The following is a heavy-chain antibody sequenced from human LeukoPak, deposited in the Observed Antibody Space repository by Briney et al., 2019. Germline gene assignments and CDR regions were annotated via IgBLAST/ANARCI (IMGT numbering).Heavy chain of an antibody. V-gene: IGHV5-51*01. CDR3: ARHATVPSAIDY. D-gene: IGHD2-2*02. CDR1: ANSFSNDW. J-gene: IGHJ4*01. Sequence: ESLQISSQVSANSFSNDWIGWVRQMPGKGLEWMGTIYPCDSETRYSPSFQSQVSISGEKSITTAYLQWSSLKASDTAIYYCARHATVPSAIDYGSQGTLVTVYS. CDR2: IYPCDSET.